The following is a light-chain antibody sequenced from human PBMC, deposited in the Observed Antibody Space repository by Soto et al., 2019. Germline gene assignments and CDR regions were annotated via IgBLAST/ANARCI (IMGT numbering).Light chain of an antibody. J-gene: IGKJ3*01. Sequence: DIQLTQSPSSVSASVGDRVTITCRASQDIGTWLAWYQQKPGKAPKLLTYVASNLQSGVPSRFSGAGSGTDFNLTITSLQPEDFATYHCQQADSFPFTFGPGTKVDFK. CDR1: QDIGTW. CDR3: QQADSFPFT. CDR2: VAS. V-gene: IGKV1-12*01.